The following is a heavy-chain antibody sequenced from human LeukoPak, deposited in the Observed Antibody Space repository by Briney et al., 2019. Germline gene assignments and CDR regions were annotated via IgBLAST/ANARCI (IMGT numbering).Heavy chain of an antibody. V-gene: IGHV4-34*01. J-gene: IGHJ4*02. Sequence: SETLSLTCAVYGGSFSGYYWSWIRQPPGKGLEWIGEINHSGSTNYNPSLKSRVTISVDTSKNQFSLKLSSVTAADTAVYYCARRKANYDYVWGSYRYPFYFDYWGQGTLVTASS. CDR1: GGSFSGYY. D-gene: IGHD3-16*02. CDR3: ARRKANYDYVWGSYRYPFYFDY. CDR2: INHSGST.